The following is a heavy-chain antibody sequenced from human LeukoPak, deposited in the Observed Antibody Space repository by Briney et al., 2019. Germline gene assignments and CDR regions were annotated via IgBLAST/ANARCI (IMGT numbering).Heavy chain of an antibody. CDR2: IYYSGST. J-gene: IGHJ4*02. CDR3: ARVLELEYYFDY. V-gene: IGHV4-39*07. Sequence: SETLSLTCTVSGGSLSSNNYYWGWIRQPPGKGLEWIGSIYYSGSTYYNPSLKSRVTISVDTSKNQFSLKLSSVTAADTAVYYCARVLELEYYFDYWGQGTLVTVSS. CDR1: GGSLSSNNYY. D-gene: IGHD1-7*01.